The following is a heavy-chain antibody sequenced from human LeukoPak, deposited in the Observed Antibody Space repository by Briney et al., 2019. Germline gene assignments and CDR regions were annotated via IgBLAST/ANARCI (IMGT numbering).Heavy chain of an antibody. Sequence: SETLSLTCTVSGGSITTSSYYWGWVRQPPGKGLEWIGCTSHSGTTFYSPSLRSRVSISVDTSNSQFSLKLSSMTATDTAVYYCARADGYNQELDYWGQGTLVTVSS. V-gene: IGHV4-39*01. CDR1: GGSITTSSYY. CDR3: ARADGYNQELDY. D-gene: IGHD5-24*01. CDR2: TSHSGTT. J-gene: IGHJ4*02.